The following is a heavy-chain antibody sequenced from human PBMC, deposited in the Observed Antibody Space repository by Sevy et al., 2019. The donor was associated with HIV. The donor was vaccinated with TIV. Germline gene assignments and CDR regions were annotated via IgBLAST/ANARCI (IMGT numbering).Heavy chain of an antibody. Sequence: GGSLRLSCAASGFSFDNHAMMWFRQPPGKGLEWVSTRPTSGISTFYANSVKGRFIISRDNSKSTLYLEMNSLRVEDTALYYCARGWPIHLWGQGTLVTVSS. V-gene: IGHV3-23*01. D-gene: IGHD6-19*01. J-gene: IGHJ4*02. CDR1: GFSFDNHA. CDR3: ARGWPIHL. CDR2: RPTSGIST.